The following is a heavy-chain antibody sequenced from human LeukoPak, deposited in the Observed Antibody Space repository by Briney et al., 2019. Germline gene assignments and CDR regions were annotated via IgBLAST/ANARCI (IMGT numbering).Heavy chain of an antibody. CDR1: GGSFSGYY. CDR2: INHSGST. CDR3: ATGGRSSWYYFDY. V-gene: IGHV4-34*01. D-gene: IGHD6-13*01. J-gene: IGHJ4*02. Sequence: SETLSLTCAVSGGSFSGYYWSWFRQPPGKGLEWIGEINHSGSTNYNPSLKSRVTMSVDTSKNQFSLKLSSVTAADTAVYYCATGGRSSWYYFDYWGQGTLVTVSS.